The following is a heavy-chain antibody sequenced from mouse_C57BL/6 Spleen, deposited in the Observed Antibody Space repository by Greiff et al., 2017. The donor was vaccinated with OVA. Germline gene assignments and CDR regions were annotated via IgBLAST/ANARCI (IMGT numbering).Heavy chain of an antibody. Sequence: EVKLVESGGGLVKPGGSLKLSCAASGFTFSSYAMSWVRQTPEKRLEWVATISDGGGYTYYPDNVKGRFTIARDNAKNNLYLQMSHLKSEDTAMYYCARGTPWYGSSPWYFDVWGTGTTVTVSS. CDR3: ARGTPWYGSSPWYFDV. V-gene: IGHV5-4*03. D-gene: IGHD1-1*01. CDR1: GFTFSSYA. CDR2: ISDGGGYT. J-gene: IGHJ1*03.